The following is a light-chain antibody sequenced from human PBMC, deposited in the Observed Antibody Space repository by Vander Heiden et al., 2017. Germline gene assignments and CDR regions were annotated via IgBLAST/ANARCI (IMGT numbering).Light chain of an antibody. J-gene: IGKJ3*01. CDR3: QQYYSTPR. CDR2: YAS. CDR1: QGISSY. Sequence: AIRMTQSPFSLSASVGDRVTITCWASQGISSYLAWYQQKPAKAPKLFIYYASSEQSGVPARCSGSGAGTDYTLTISSLQPEDFATYYCQQYYSTPRFGPGTKVDIK. V-gene: IGKV1D-43*01.